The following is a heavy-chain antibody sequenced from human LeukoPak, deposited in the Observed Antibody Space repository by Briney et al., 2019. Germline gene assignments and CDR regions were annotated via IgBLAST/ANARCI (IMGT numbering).Heavy chain of an antibody. D-gene: IGHD6-19*01. CDR1: GGSISSYY. Sequence: SETLSLTCTVSGGSISSYYWSWIRQPPGKGLEGIGYIYASGSTNYNPSLKSRVTISVDTSKNQFSLKLSSVTVADTAVYYCARLDSSGWYFDYWGQGTLVTVSS. V-gene: IGHV4-4*09. CDR3: ARLDSSGWYFDY. CDR2: IYASGST. J-gene: IGHJ4*02.